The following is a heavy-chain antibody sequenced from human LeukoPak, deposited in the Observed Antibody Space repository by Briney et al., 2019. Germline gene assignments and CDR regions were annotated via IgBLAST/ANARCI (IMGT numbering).Heavy chain of an antibody. V-gene: IGHV1-69*04. J-gene: IGHJ4*02. CDR3: ARVGYDFWSGYQSYYFDY. CDR1: GGTFSSYA. Sequence: SVKVSCKASGGTFSSYAISWVRQAPGQGLEWMGRIIPILGIANYAQKFQGRVTITADKSTSTAYTELSSLRSEDTAVYYCARVGYDFWSGYQSYYFDYWGQGTLVTVSS. D-gene: IGHD3-3*01. CDR2: IIPILGIA.